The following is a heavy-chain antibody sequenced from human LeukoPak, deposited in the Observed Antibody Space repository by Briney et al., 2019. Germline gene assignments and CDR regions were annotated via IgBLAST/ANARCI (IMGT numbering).Heavy chain of an antibody. CDR1: GFTFSSYS. CDR2: ISGSGGST. V-gene: IGHV3-23*01. J-gene: IGHJ4*02. CDR3: ARREYYDILTGVGGY. Sequence: GGPLRLSCAASGFTFSSYSMSWVRQAPGKGLEWVSAISGSGGSTYYADSVKGRFTISRDNSKNTLYLQMNSLRAEDTAVYYCARREYYDILTGVGGYWGQGTLVTVSS. D-gene: IGHD3-9*01.